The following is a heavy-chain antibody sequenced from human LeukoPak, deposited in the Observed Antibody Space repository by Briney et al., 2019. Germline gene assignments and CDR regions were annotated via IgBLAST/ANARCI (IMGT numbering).Heavy chain of an antibody. D-gene: IGHD2-15*01. Sequence: ASVKVSCKASGYTFTSYAMHWVCQAPGQRLEWMGWINAGNGNTKYSQKFQGRVTITRDTSASTAYMELSSLRSEDTAVYYCARDLEEEYCSSGSCSPEYYYYGMDVWGQGTTVTVSS. V-gene: IGHV1-3*01. CDR1: GYTFTSYA. CDR2: INAGNGNT. J-gene: IGHJ6*02. CDR3: ARDLEEEYCSSGSCSPEYYYYGMDV.